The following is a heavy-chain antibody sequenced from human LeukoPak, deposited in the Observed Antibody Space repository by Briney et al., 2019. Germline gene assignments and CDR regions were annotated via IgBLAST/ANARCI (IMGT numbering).Heavy chain of an antibody. Sequence: ASVEVSCKASGYTFTSYGISWVRQAPGQGLEWMGRISAYNGNTNYAQKLQGRVTMTTDTSTSTAYMELRSLRSDDTAVYYCARGGDSSGYYPQDYWGQGTLVTVSS. CDR1: GYTFTSYG. CDR2: ISAYNGNT. V-gene: IGHV1-18*01. CDR3: ARGGDSSGYYPQDY. J-gene: IGHJ4*02. D-gene: IGHD3-22*01.